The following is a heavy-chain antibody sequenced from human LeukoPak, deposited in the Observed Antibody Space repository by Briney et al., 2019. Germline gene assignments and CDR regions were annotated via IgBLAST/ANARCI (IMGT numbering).Heavy chain of an antibody. CDR2: INPSGGST. J-gene: IGHJ4*02. CDR1: GYTFTSYY. CDR3: ARDQGGSYHFFDY. V-gene: IGHV1-46*01. D-gene: IGHD1-26*01. Sequence: ASVKVSCKASGYTFTSYYMHWVRQAPGQGLEWMGIINPSGGSTSYAQKFQGRVPMTRDMSTSTVYMELSILRSEDTAVYYCARDQGGSYHFFDYWGQGTLVTVSS.